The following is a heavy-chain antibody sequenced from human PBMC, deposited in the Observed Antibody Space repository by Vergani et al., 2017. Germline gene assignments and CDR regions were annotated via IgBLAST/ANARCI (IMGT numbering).Heavy chain of an antibody. Sequence: EVQLVQSGAEVKKPGESLKISCKGSGYSFTSYWIGWVRQMPGKGLEWMGSIYPGDSDTRYSPSFQGQVTISADKSISTAYLQWSSLKASDTAMYYCARSHGYCSSTSCYTDNWFDPWGQGTLVTVSS. V-gene: IGHV5-51*03. CDR3: ARSHGYCSSTSCYTDNWFDP. D-gene: IGHD2-2*02. J-gene: IGHJ5*02. CDR2: IYPGDSDT. CDR1: GYSFTSYW.